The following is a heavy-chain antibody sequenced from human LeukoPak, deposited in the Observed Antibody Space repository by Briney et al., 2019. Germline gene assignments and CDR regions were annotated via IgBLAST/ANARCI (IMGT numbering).Heavy chain of an antibody. CDR2: IIPIFGTA. D-gene: IGHD2-8*02. J-gene: IGHJ6*03. Sequence: SVKVSCKASGGTFSSYAISGVRQAPGQGLEWMGVIIPIFGTANYAQKFQGRVTITADTSTSTAYIELSSLRSEDTAVYYCAVVYADSFYYYYMDVWGKGTPVTVSS. CDR1: GGTFSSYA. CDR3: AVVYADSFYYYYMDV. V-gene: IGHV1-69*06.